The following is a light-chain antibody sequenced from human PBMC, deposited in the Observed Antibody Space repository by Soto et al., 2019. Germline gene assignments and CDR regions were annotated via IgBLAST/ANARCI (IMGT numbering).Light chain of an antibody. CDR2: RSD. CDR1: SSNVGSNY. V-gene: IGLV1-47*01. J-gene: IGLJ3*02. CDR3: AAWDDSLSAGL. Sequence: QSVLTQPPSASGTPGQRVSISCSGSSSNVGSNYVYWYQQLPGTAPKLLIYRSDERPSGVPDRFSGSMSGTSASLAISGLRSEDEADYYCAAWDDSLSAGLFGGGTKLTVL.